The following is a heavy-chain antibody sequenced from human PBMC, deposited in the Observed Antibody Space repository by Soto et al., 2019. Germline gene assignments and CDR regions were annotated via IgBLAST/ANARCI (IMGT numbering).Heavy chain of an antibody. J-gene: IGHJ6*02. D-gene: IGHD2-2*01. Sequence: QVQLVQSGAEVKKPGASVKVSCKASGYTFTRYGISWVRQAPGQGLEWMGWISAYNVNTNYAQKLQGRVTMTTDTSTSTAYMELRSLRSDDTAVYYCAREPKVVPAAKEDGYYYYGMDVWGQGTTVTFSS. CDR1: GYTFTRYG. V-gene: IGHV1-18*04. CDR3: AREPKVVPAAKEDGYYYYGMDV. CDR2: ISAYNVNT.